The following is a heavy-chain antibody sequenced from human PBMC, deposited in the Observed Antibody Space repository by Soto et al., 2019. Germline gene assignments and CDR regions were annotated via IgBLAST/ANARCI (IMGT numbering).Heavy chain of an antibody. Sequence: PSETLSLTCAVYGGSFSGYYWSWIRQPPGKGLEWIGEINHSGSTNYNPSLKSRVTISVDTSKNQFSLKLSSVTAADTAVHYCARAAKSIAIAAAVIQHWGQGTLVTVSS. D-gene: IGHD6-13*01. J-gene: IGHJ1*01. CDR1: GGSFSGYY. CDR2: INHSGST. CDR3: ARAAKSIAIAAAVIQH. V-gene: IGHV4-34*01.